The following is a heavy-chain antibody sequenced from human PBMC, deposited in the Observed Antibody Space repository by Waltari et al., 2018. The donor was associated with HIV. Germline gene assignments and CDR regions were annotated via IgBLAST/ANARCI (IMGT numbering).Heavy chain of an antibody. Sequence: QVQLVQSGAEVKKPGASVKVSCKASGYTFTRYDINWVRQATGQGLEWMGWMNPNSGNTGYTQKFQGRVTMTRNTSISTAYMELSSLRSEDTAVYYCARVYYYDSGSYRPFFEYWGQGTLVTVSS. J-gene: IGHJ4*02. CDR3: ARVYYYDSGSYRPFFEY. V-gene: IGHV1-8*01. D-gene: IGHD3-10*01. CDR1: GYTFTRYD. CDR2: MNPNSGNT.